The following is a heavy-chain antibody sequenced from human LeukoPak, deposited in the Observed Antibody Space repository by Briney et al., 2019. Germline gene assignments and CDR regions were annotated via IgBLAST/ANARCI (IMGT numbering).Heavy chain of an antibody. J-gene: IGHJ6*02. CDR2: ISIGSSYI. Sequence: PGGSLRLSCAASGFTFSSYSINWVRQAPGKGLEWVSSISIGSSYIYYADSVKGRFTISRDNAKNSLYLQMNSLRAEDTAVFYCARDRSPIAADGMDVWGRGTTVTVSS. CDR3: ARDRSPIAADGMDV. V-gene: IGHV3-21*01. D-gene: IGHD6-25*01. CDR1: GFTFSSYS.